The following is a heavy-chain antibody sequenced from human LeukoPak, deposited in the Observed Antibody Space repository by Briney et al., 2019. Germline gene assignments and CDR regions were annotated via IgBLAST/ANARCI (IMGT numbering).Heavy chain of an antibody. Sequence: GGSLRLSCAASGFTFSGYWMHWVRQVSSKGLAWVSRINSDESSTSYADSVKGRFTISRDNAKNSLYLQMNSLRVEDTAVYYCAREHSSSGWGYFDYWGQGALVTVSS. CDR1: GFTFSGYW. CDR2: INSDESST. V-gene: IGHV3-74*01. J-gene: IGHJ4*02. CDR3: AREHSSSGWGYFDY. D-gene: IGHD6-25*01.